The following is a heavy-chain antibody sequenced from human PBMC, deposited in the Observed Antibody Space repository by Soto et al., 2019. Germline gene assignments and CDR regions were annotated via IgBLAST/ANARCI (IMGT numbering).Heavy chain of an antibody. Sequence: QVQLQQWGAGLLKPSETLSLTCAVYGGSFSGYDWSWIRQPPGKGLEWIGEINHSGSTNYNPTLKSRVTIPVDTSKNQFSLKLSSVTAADTAVYYCARGLRSYYIDTTGWFDPWGQGTLVTVSS. D-gene: IGHD3-10*01. J-gene: IGHJ5*02. V-gene: IGHV4-34*01. CDR3: ARGLRSYYIDTTGWFDP. CDR2: INHSGST. CDR1: GGSFSGYD.